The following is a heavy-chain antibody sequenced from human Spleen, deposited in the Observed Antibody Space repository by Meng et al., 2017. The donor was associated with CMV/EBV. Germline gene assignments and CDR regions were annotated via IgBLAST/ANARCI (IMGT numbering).Heavy chain of an antibody. CDR1: GFTFSTYT. CDR2: ISYDGSNK. J-gene: IGHJ5*02. CDR3: ARDWGGVPTIHQYSPLVTPFDP. Sequence: GGSLRLSCAASGFTFSTYTMHWVRQTPGKGLEWVAVISYDGSNKYYADSVKGRLTISRDNSKNTLYLQMNSLRAEDTAVYYCARDWGGVPTIHQYSPLVTPFDPWGQGTLVTVSS. D-gene: IGHD5-12*01. V-gene: IGHV3-30-3*01.